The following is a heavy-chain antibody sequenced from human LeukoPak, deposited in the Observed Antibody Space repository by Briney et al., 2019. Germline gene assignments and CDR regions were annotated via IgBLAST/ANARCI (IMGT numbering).Heavy chain of an antibody. J-gene: IGHJ3*02. V-gene: IGHV3-48*02. CDR1: GFTFISNS. CDR2: IGSRSRTT. CDR3: ARGFGSNFDI. Sequence: GGSLSLSCAASGFTFISNSMNWVRQAPGKGLEWVSYIGSRSRTTYYADSVKGRFTISRDNAKNSLYLQMNSLRDEDTAVYYCARGFGSNFDIWGQGIMVTVSS. D-gene: IGHD6-13*01.